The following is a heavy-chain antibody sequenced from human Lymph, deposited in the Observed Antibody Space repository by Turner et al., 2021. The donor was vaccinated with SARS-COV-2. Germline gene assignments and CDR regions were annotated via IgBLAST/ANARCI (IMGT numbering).Heavy chain of an antibody. V-gene: IGHV3-49*04. D-gene: IGHD3-22*01. CDR2: IRSKAYGGTT. Sequence: EVQLVESGGGLVQPGRSLRLSCTASGFTFGDYGMSWVRQAPGKGLEWVGFIRSKAYGGTTEYAASVKGRFTISRDDSKSIAYLQMNSLKTEDTAVYYCAKNEMAMIVVLITLFDYWGQGTLVTVSS. CDR1: GFTFGDYG. CDR3: AKNEMAMIVVLITLFDY. J-gene: IGHJ4*02.